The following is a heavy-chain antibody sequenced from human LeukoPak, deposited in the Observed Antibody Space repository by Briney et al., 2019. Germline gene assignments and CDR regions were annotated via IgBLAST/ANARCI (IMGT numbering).Heavy chain of an antibody. Sequence: GGSLRLSCAASGFTFSSYSMNWVRQAPGKGLEWVSYISSSSSTIYYADSVKGRFTISRDNAKNSLYLQMNSLRAEDTAVYYCARPLAAAGKDYWGQGTLVTVSS. CDR2: ISSSSSTI. CDR1: GFTFSSYS. J-gene: IGHJ4*02. CDR3: ARPLAAAGKDY. V-gene: IGHV3-48*04. D-gene: IGHD6-13*01.